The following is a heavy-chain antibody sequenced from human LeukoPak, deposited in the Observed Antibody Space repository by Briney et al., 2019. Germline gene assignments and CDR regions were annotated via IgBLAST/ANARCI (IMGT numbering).Heavy chain of an antibody. V-gene: IGHV3-48*03. Sequence: GGSLRLSCAASGFTFSSYEMNWVRQAPGKRLEWVSYISSSGSTIYYADSVKGRFTISRDNAKNSLYLQMNSLRADGTAVYHCATGLLLPNDAFDIWGQGTMVTVSS. CDR1: GFTFSSYE. CDR2: ISSSGSTI. CDR3: ATGLLLPNDAFDI. D-gene: IGHD3-22*01. J-gene: IGHJ3*02.